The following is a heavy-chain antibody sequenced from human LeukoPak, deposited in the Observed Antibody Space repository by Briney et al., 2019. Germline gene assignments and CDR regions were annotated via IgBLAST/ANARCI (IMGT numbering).Heavy chain of an antibody. Sequence: SETLSLTCVVYGGSFSGYYWSWIRQPPGKGLEWIGGINHSGSTNYNPSLKSRVTISVDTSKNQFSLKLSSVTAADTAVYYCARSFYDFWSAAGAFDIWGQGTMVTVSS. CDR3: ARSFYDFWSAAGAFDI. J-gene: IGHJ3*02. D-gene: IGHD3-3*01. CDR2: INHSGST. V-gene: IGHV4-34*01. CDR1: GGSFSGYY.